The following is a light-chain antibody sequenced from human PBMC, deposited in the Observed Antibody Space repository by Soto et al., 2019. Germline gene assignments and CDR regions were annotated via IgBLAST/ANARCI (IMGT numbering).Light chain of an antibody. Sequence: EIVLTQSPGTLSLSPGERAALSCGASQSVGSSYLSWYQQKPGQAPRLLIYGASSRATGIPDRFSGSGSGIDFTLTISRLEPEDFAVYYCQHYVSSQITVGQGTRLEIK. CDR2: GAS. V-gene: IGKV3-20*01. J-gene: IGKJ5*01. CDR3: QHYVSSQIT. CDR1: QSVGSSY.